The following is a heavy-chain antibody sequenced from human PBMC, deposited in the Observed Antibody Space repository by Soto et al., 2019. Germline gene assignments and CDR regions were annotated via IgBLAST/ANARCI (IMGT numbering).Heavy chain of an antibody. CDR1: GYTFTDYG. CDR3: ARISQSDFWSGYYYFFDY. J-gene: IGHJ4*02. D-gene: IGHD3-3*01. CDR2: ITAFNGNT. Sequence: QVHPVQSGAEVEKPGASVKVSCKASGYTFTDYGISWVRQAPGQGLQWMGWITAFNGNTKYAQQFQGRVTMTTDTSTSTAYMELRILESDDTAVYYCARISQSDFWSGYYYFFDYWGQGTLVTVSS. V-gene: IGHV1-18*01.